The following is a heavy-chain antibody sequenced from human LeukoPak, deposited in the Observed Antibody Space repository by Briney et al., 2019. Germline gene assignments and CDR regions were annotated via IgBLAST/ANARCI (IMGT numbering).Heavy chain of an antibody. Sequence: ASVKVSFKASGGTFSSYAISWVRRAPGQGLEWMGGIIPIFGTANYAQKFQGRVTITADESTSTAYMELSSLRSEDTAVYYCARELSPATLYYFDYWGQGTLVTVSS. CDR3: ARELSPATLYYFDY. V-gene: IGHV1-69*13. CDR1: GGTFSSYA. D-gene: IGHD6-25*01. CDR2: IIPIFGTA. J-gene: IGHJ4*02.